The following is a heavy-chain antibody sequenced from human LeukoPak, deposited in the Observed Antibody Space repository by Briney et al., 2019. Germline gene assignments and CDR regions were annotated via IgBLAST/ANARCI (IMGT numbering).Heavy chain of an antibody. CDR1: GFTFSSYD. D-gene: IGHD2-15*01. CDR2: IGTAGDP. J-gene: IGHJ4*02. CDR3: AREVVVAGKIFDY. V-gene: IGHV3-13*05. Sequence: GGSLRLSCAASGFTFSSYDMHWVRHATGKGLDWVSAIGTAGDPYYPGSVKGRFTISRENAKNSLYLQMNSLRAEDTAVYYCAREVVVAGKIFDYWGQGTLVTVSS.